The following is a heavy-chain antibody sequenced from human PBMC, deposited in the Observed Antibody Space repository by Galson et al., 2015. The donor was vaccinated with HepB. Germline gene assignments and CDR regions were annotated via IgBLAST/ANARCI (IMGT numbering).Heavy chain of an antibody. CDR3: ARDRYYDFWSGWYFDL. CDR1: GFTFSSYE. Sequence: RLSCAASGFTFSSYEMNWVRQAPGKGLEWVSYISSSGSTIYYADSVKGRFTISRDNAKNSLYLQMNSLRAEDTAVYYCARDRYYDFWSGWYFDLWGRGTLVTVSS. CDR2: ISSSGSTI. V-gene: IGHV3-48*03. D-gene: IGHD3-3*01. J-gene: IGHJ2*01.